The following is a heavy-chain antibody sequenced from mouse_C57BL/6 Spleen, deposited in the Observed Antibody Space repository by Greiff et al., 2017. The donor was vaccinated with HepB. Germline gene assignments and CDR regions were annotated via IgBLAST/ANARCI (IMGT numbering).Heavy chain of an antibody. CDR3: AREGNYYGSSTGYFDY. D-gene: IGHD1-1*01. V-gene: IGHV1-85*01. CDR2: IYPRDGST. CDR1: GYTFTSYD. Sequence: VQLQQSGPELVKPGASVKLSCKASGYTFTSYDINWVKQRPGQGLEWIGWIYPRDGSTKYNEKFKGKATLTVDTSSSTAYMELHSLTSEDSAVYFWAREGNYYGSSTGYFDYWGQGTTLTVSS. J-gene: IGHJ2*01.